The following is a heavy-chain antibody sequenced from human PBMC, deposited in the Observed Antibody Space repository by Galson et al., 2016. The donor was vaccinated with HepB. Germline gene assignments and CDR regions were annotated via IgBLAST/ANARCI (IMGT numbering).Heavy chain of an antibody. CDR1: GGSISLGEYY. V-gene: IGHV4-61*08. J-gene: IGHJ4*02. CDR2: IHFSGST. CDR3: ARGKDEYKLGNY. D-gene: IGHD5-24*01. Sequence: LSLTCTVSGGSISLGEYYWSWIRQPPGKGLEWIGCIHFSGSTHYNPSLTSRVSMSVDTSKNQFSLRLGSVTAADTAVYYCARGKDEYKLGNYWGQGTLVTVSS.